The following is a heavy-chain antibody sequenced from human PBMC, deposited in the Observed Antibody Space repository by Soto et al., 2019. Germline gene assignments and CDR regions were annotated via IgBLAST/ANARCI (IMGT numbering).Heavy chain of an antibody. CDR2: IKQDGSEK. D-gene: IGHD4-17*01. Sequence: GGSLRLSCAASGFTFSSYWMSWVRQAPGKGLEWVANIKQDGSEKYYVDSVKGRFTISRDNAKNSLYLQMNSLRAEDTAVYYCARTATVTRRSLFDPWGQGTLVTVSS. CDR3: ARTATVTRRSLFDP. V-gene: IGHV3-7*01. CDR1: GFTFSSYW. J-gene: IGHJ5*02.